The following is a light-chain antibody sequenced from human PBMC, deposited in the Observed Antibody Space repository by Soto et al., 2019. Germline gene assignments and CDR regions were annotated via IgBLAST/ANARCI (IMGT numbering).Light chain of an antibody. J-gene: IGKJ2*01. Sequence: DIVLTQSPDSLAVSLGERSTINCKSSQSLLHSSNNKNYLAWFQQKPGQPPKLLISWASTRESGVPDRFSGSGSGTDFTLTIRSLQAEDVTVYYCQQYDSTPRTFGQGTKLEIK. CDR1: QSLLHSSNNKNY. CDR2: WAS. CDR3: QQYDSTPRT. V-gene: IGKV4-1*01.